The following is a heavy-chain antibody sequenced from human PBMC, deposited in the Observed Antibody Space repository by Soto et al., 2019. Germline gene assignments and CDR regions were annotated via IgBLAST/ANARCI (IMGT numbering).Heavy chain of an antibody. J-gene: IGHJ6*04. CDR3: ARDVRWDRGLDV. CDR1: GGSTSSNY. CDR2: INTGETT. V-gene: IGHV4-4*07. Sequence: LSLTCTVSGGSTSSNYWSWIRQPAGKGLEWIGRINTGETTNYNPSLKRRVSMSVDTSKNQFSLKVNSMTAADTAVYYCARDVRWDRGLDVWGEGTTVTVSS. D-gene: IGHD1-26*01.